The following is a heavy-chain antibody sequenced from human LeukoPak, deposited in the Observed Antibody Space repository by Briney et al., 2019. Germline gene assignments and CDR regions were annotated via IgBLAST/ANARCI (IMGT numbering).Heavy chain of an antibody. CDR1: GGSFSGYY. V-gene: IGHV4-34*01. CDR2: INHSGST. CDR3: ARVPTVTTYWFDP. J-gene: IGHJ5*02. D-gene: IGHD4-17*01. Sequence: SETLSLTCAVYGGSFSGYYWSWIRQPPGKGLEWIGEINHSGSTNYNPSLKSRVTISVDTFKNQFSLKLSSVTAADTAVYYCARVPTVTTYWFDPWGQGTLVTVSS.